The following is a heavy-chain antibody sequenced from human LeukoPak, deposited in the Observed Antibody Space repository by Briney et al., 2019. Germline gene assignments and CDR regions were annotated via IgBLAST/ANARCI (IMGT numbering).Heavy chain of an antibody. V-gene: IGHV3-23*01. Sequence: PGGSLRLSCAASGFTFSNYAMSWVRQAPGKGLEWVSGSAGSTYYADSVKGRFTISRDNSKNTLYLQMNSLRAEDTAIYYCAKLGYSGYDPKDYWGQGTLVTVSS. CDR2: SAGST. J-gene: IGHJ4*02. CDR3: AKLGYSGYDPKDY. D-gene: IGHD5-12*01. CDR1: GFTFSNYA.